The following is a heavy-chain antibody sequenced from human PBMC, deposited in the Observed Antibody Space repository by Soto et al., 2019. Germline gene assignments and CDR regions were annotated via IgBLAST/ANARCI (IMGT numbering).Heavy chain of an antibody. D-gene: IGHD5-12*01. J-gene: IGHJ4*02. CDR1: GGSISSGGYY. V-gene: IGHV4-31*03. CDR2: IYYSGST. Sequence: QVQLQESGPGLVKPSQTLSLTCTVSGGSISSGGYYWSWIRQHPGKGLEWIGYIYYSGSTYYNPSRTVRVTIAVHTAKIQFSLKLSSVTAAATAVYSAARCGYSGYGFDYWRQGTLVTVSS. CDR3: ARCGYSGYGFDY.